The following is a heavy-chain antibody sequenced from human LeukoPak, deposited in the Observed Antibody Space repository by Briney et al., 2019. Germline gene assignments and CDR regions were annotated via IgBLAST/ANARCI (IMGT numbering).Heavy chain of an antibody. CDR3: AREDNPLWFDP. CDR1: EFSFNNFA. D-gene: IGHD5-24*01. J-gene: IGHJ5*02. Sequence: PGGSLGLSCAASEFSFNNFAMYWVRQAPGKGLEWLAVISYDGSITYYADSVKGRFTISRDNSNNTLHLQMNSLRAEDTALYYCAREDNPLWFDPWGQGTLVIVSS. CDR2: ISYDGSIT. V-gene: IGHV3-30-3*01.